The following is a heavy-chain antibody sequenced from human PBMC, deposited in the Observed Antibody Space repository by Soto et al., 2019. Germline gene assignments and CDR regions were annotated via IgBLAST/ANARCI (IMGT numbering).Heavy chain of an antibody. V-gene: IGHV4-34*01. CDR3: ARGPEAMLSPNSDY. CDR2: ITEGGTT. Sequence: PSETLSLTCAVHGDSFSGYFWTWVRHPPGKGLEWIAEITEGGTTNYSPSLKSRVSIAVDSSNRQFSLTLSSVTAADTAMYYCARGPEAMLSPNSDYWSQGSLLTVS. CDR1: GDSFSGYF. D-gene: IGHD2-21*01. J-gene: IGHJ4*02.